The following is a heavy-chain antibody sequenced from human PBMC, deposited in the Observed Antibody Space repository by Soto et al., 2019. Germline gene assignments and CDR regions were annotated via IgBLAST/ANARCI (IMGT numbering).Heavy chain of an antibody. D-gene: IGHD3-22*01. Sequence: QVQLVESGGGVVQPGRSLRLSCAASGFTFSSYGMHWVRQATGKGLEWVAVISYDGSNKYYADSVKGRFTISRDNSKNTLYLQMNSMRAEDTALYYCANGVLNVSGYLIHYWGQGSLVTVSS. CDR3: ANGVLNVSGYLIHY. CDR1: GFTFSSYG. J-gene: IGHJ4*02. V-gene: IGHV3-30*18. CDR2: ISYDGSNK.